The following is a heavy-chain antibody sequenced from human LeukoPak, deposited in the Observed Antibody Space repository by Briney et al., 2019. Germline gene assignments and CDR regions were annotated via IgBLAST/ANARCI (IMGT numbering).Heavy chain of an antibody. J-gene: IGHJ5*01. Sequence: PGGSLLLSCASSGFTFSSYWMSGVRPAPGKGLEGVANIKRDGNEKNDVASVKGRFSISRDNAKKSLYLQMDSLRAEDTAVYYCAKEGAYPIITYDSWGQGALVTVSS. CDR3: AKEGAYPIITYDS. CDR2: IKRDGNEK. V-gene: IGHV3-7*01. CDR1: GFTFSSYW. D-gene: IGHD3-10*01.